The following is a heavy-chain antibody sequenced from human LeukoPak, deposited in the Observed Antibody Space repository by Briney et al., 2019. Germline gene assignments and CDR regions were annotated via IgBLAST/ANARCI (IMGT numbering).Heavy chain of an antibody. D-gene: IGHD3-22*01. CDR2: IKQDGSEK. CDR1: GFTFSSYW. J-gene: IGHJ4*02. Sequence: PGGSLRLSCAASGFTFSSYWMSWVRQAPGKGLEWVANIKQDGSEKYYVDSVKGRFTISRDNAKNSLYLQMNSLRAEDTAVYYCARDSYYDSSGYYYGIDYFDYWGQGTLVTVSS. CDR3: ARDSYYDSSGYYYGIDYFDY. V-gene: IGHV3-7*01.